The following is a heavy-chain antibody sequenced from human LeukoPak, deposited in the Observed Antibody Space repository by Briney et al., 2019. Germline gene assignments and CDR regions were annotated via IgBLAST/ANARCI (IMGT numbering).Heavy chain of an antibody. CDR1: GFTFSTYS. CDR2: ISYHGSNK. Sequence: PGRSLRLSCAASGFTFSTYSMHWVRQAPGKGLEWVAVISYHGSNKYYADSVKGRFTISRDNSKNTLYLQMNSLRAEDTAVYYCAKDRSWDYRYFDYWGQGTLVTVSS. J-gene: IGHJ4*02. CDR3: AKDRSWDYRYFDY. V-gene: IGHV3-30-3*01. D-gene: IGHD3-16*02.